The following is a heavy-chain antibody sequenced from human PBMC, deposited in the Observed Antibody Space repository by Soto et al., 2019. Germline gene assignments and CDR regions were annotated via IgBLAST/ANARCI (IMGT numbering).Heavy chain of an antibody. CDR3: TLCATAGYLDL. CDR2: LYASGTT. J-gene: IGHJ2*01. Sequence: QVQLRESGPGLVKPSETLSLTCNVSGGSISDYYWCWIRQPAGKGLEWIGRLYASGTTDYNPSLRGRVTMAVDTSNRHCSLRLTSVISEDTAVYYGTLCATAGYLDLWGRSTMVTVSS. V-gene: IGHV4-4*07. CDR1: GGSISDYY.